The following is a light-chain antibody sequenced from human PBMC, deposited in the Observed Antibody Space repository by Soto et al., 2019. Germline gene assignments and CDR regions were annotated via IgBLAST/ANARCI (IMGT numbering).Light chain of an antibody. Sequence: QSVLTQPGSVSGSPGQSITISCSGTSRDVGAYNLVSWYQQRPGKAPKLLIYEVRNRPSGLSYRFSGSKSGNTASLTISRLLPEDEADYFCSSFSSRNTQVFGTGTKVTVL. CDR1: SRDVGAYNL. CDR2: EVR. CDR3: SSFSSRNTQV. V-gene: IGLV2-14*01. J-gene: IGLJ1*01.